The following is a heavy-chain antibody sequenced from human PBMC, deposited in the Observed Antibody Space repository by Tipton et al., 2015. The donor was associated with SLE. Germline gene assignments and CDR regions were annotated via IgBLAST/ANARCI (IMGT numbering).Heavy chain of an antibody. Sequence: QVQLVQSGSELKKPGASVKVSCKASGYTFTNYYIHWVRQAPGQGLEWMGIINPSGGGTNYAQKFQGRVTMTTDTSTSSVYLDLSSLTSEDTAVYYCARRYCSGSSCQFDYWGQGTLVTVSS. V-gene: IGHV1-46*01. CDR1: GYTFTNYY. CDR3: ARRYCSGSSCQFDY. D-gene: IGHD2-2*01. J-gene: IGHJ4*02. CDR2: INPSGGGT.